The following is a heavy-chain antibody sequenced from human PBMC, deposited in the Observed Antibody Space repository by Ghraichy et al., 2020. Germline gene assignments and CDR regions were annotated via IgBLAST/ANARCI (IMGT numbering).Heavy chain of an antibody. CDR3: VGIPPNYYYYYGMDV. Sequence: SETLSLTCTFPGLPLTPPHWSWIRTPAGKPPQWPGPPYTSGSTNYNPSLKSRVTMSVDTSKNQFSLKLSSVTAADTAVYYCVGIPPNYYYYYGMDVWGQGTTVTVSS. J-gene: IGHJ6*02. CDR2: PYTSGST. CDR1: GLPLTPPH. D-gene: IGHD5-18*01. V-gene: IGHV4-4*07.